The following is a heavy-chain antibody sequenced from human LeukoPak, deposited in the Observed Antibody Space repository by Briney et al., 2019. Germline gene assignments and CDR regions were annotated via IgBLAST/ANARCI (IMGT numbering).Heavy chain of an antibody. CDR2: IIPIFGTA. V-gene: IGHV1-69*13. J-gene: IGHJ5*02. D-gene: IGHD2-15*01. Sequence: GASVKVSCKASGGTFSSYAISWVRRAPGQGFEWMGGIIPIFGTANYAQKFQGRVTITADESTSTAYMELSSLRSEDTAVYYCARGLAYSHKENWFDPWGQGTLVTVSS. CDR1: GGTFSSYA. CDR3: ARGLAYSHKENWFDP.